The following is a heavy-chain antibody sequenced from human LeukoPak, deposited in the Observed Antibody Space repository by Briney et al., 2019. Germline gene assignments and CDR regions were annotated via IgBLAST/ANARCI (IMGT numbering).Heavy chain of an antibody. CDR2: IYTSGST. CDR3: ARVSVYYDSSGYDLDY. D-gene: IGHD3-22*01. V-gene: IGHV4-4*07. J-gene: IGHJ4*02. CDR1: GGSISSYY. Sequence: SETLSLTCTVSGGSISSYYWSWIRQPAGKGLEWIGRIYTSGSTNYNPSLKSRVTISVDTSKNQFSLKLSSVTAADTAVYYCARVSVYYDSSGYDLDYWGQGTLVTVSS.